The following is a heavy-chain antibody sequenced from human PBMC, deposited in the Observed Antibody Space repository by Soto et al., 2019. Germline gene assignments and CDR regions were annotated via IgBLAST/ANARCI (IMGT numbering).Heavy chain of an antibody. V-gene: IGHV3-48*01. CDR2: ISSSSSTV. D-gene: IGHD2-2*01. CDR3: ARARIVVVPAANDYYYYYMDV. CDR1: GFTFSSYS. J-gene: IGHJ6*03. Sequence: PGGSLRLSCAASGFTFSSYSMNWVRQAPGKGLEWVSYISSSSSTVYYADSVKGRFTISRDNAKNSLYLQMNSLRAEDTAVYYCARARIVVVPAANDYYYYYMDVWGKGTTVTVSS.